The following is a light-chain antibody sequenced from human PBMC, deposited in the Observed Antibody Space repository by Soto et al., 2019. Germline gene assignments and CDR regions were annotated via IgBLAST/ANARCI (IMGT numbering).Light chain of an antibody. V-gene: IGKV1-8*01. CDR3: QQYYSYPIT. Sequence: AIRMTQSPSSLSASTGARVTITRRSSPGISIYLAWYQQKPGKAPKTLSYAASTLQSGVPSRVSGRGSGTDFTLTISCLKSENFATYYCQQYYSYPITFGQGTRLEIK. CDR1: PGISIY. CDR2: AAS. J-gene: IGKJ5*01.